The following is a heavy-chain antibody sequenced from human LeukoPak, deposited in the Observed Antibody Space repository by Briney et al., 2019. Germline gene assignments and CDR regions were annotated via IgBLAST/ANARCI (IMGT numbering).Heavy chain of an antibody. J-gene: IGHJ4*02. V-gene: IGHV3-23*01. Sequence: GGSLRLSCAASGFTFRSNPMSWVRQAPGKGPEWVSAISGSGSTTYYADLVRGRFTISRDNSKNTLYLQMNSLRAEDTAVYYCAKESGQYDYWGQGTLVTVSS. CDR2: ISGSGSTT. D-gene: IGHD3-3*01. CDR1: GFTFRSNP. CDR3: AKESGQYDY.